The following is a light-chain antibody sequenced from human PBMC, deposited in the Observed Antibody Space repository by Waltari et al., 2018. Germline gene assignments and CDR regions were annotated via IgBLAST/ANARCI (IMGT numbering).Light chain of an antibody. CDR2: WAS. CDR3: QQYFNIPLT. J-gene: IGKJ4*01. Sequence: DIVMTQSPASLAVSLGERATINCTSSQTVFYSSNNRNYVAWYQQKPGQPHKLLIYWASARESGVPDRFSGSGSGTDFTLTISSLQAEDVAVYVCQQYFNIPLTFGGGTKVEIK. CDR1: QTVFYSSNNRNY. V-gene: IGKV4-1*01.